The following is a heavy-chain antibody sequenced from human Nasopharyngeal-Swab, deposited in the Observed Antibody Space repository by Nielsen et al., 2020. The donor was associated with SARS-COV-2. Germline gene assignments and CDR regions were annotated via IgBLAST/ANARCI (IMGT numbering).Heavy chain of an antibody. J-gene: IGHJ6*02. CDR3: AKDHQLIRNYYYYDLDV. Sequence: WIHQPPGKGLEWMAVISYDGIKKYYADSVKGRFTLSRDNSKNTLYLQMNSLTTEDTAVYYCAKDHQLIRNYYYYDLDVWGQGTTVTVSS. D-gene: IGHD2-8*01. V-gene: IGHV3-30*18. CDR2: ISYDGIKK.